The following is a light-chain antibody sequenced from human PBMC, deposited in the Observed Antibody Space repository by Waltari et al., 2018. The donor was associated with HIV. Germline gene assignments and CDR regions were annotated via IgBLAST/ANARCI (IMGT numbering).Light chain of an antibody. CDR1: SSNIGSNT. CDR3: AAWDDSLNGVL. J-gene: IGLJ2*01. Sequence: QSVLTQPPSASGTPGPRVTISCSGSSSNIGSNTVNWYQKFPGTAPKLLIYSNNRRPAGVADRFSGSKSGTSASLAISGLQSEDEADYYCAAWDDSLNGVLFGGGTKLTV. V-gene: IGLV1-44*01. CDR2: SNN.